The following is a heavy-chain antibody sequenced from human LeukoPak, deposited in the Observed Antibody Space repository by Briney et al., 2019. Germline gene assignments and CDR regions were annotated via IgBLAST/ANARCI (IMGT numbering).Heavy chain of an antibody. V-gene: IGHV1-8*03. Sequence: ASVKVSCKASGYTFTSYDINWVRQATGQGLEWMGWMNPNSGNTGYAQKFQGRVTITRNTSISTAYMELSSLRSEDTAVYYCARISYSSGWNYYYYYYMDVWGKGTTVTVSS. D-gene: IGHD6-19*01. J-gene: IGHJ6*03. CDR1: GYTFTSYD. CDR2: MNPNSGNT. CDR3: ARISYSSGWNYYYYYYMDV.